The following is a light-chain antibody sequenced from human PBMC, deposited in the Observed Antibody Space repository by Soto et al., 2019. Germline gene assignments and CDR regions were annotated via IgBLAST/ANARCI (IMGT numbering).Light chain of an antibody. J-gene: IGLJ3*02. CDR1: SSNIGAGYD. Sequence: QSVLTQPPSVSGAPGQRVTISCTGSSSNIGAGYDVHWYQQLPGKAPKLLIYGDTNRPSGVPDRFSGSKSGTSASLAITGLQAEDEADYHCQPYDTVLDVYVLFGGGTKVTVL. V-gene: IGLV1-40*01. CDR2: GDT. CDR3: QPYDTVLDVYVL.